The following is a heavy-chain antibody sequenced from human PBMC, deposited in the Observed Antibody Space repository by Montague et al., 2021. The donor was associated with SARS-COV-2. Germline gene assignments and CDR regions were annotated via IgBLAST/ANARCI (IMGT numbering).Heavy chain of an antibody. Sequence: SETLSLTCAVYGGSFSAYYWNWIRQPPGKGLEWIGDINHSGRTXXXPSXXXRVTVSLDTPKNQFSLKLRSVTAADTAVYYCARAVRGVIILSPYYAMDVWGQGTSVTVSS. D-gene: IGHD3-10*01. V-gene: IGHV4-34*01. CDR2: INHSGRT. CDR3: ARAVRGVIILSPYYAMDV. CDR1: GGSFSAYY. J-gene: IGHJ6*02.